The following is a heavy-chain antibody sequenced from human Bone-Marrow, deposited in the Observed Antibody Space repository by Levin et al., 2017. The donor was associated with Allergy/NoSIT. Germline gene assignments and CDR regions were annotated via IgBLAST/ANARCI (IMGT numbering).Heavy chain of an antibody. CDR2: ISGSGGST. Sequence: GESLKISCAASGFTFSSYAMSWVRQAPGKGLEWVSAISGSGGSTYYADSVKGRFTISRDNSKNTLYLQMNSLRAEDTALYYCAREPYDTSGYSPDYWGLGTLVTVSP. D-gene: IGHD3-22*01. CDR1: GFTFSSYA. J-gene: IGHJ4*02. V-gene: IGHV3-23*01. CDR3: AREPYDTSGYSPDY.